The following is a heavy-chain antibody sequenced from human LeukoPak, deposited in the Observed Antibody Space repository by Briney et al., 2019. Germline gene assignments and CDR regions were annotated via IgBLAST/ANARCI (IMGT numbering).Heavy chain of an antibody. CDR1: GGSFSGYY. CDR3: ATERGYSYGPFDY. D-gene: IGHD5-18*01. V-gene: IGHV4-34*01. CDR2: INHSGST. J-gene: IGHJ4*02. Sequence: PSETLSLTCAVYGGSFSGYYWSWIRQPPGKGLEGIGEINHSGSTNYNPSLKSRVTISVDTSKNQFSLKLSSVTAADTAVYYCATERGYSYGPFDYWGQGTLVTVSS.